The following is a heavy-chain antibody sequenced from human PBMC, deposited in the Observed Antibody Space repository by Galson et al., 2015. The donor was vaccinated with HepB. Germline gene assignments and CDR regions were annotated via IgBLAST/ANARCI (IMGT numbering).Heavy chain of an antibody. V-gene: IGHV3-7*03. CDR1: GFMFSGYF. D-gene: IGHD3-10*01. Sequence: SLRLSCAGSGFMFSGYFMSWVRQAPGRGLQWVANINKDGTEKYYVDSLKGRFTISRDNAKKSLYLEMNGLRGDDTAVYFCVRDWTVNNSSYYGDYYGMDVWGQGTTVTVS. CDR2: INKDGTEK. J-gene: IGHJ6*02. CDR3: VRDWTVNNSSYYGDYYGMDV.